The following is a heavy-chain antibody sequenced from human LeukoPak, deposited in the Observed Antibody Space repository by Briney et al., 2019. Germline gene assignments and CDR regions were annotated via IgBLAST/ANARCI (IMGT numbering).Heavy chain of an antibody. J-gene: IGHJ3*02. V-gene: IGHV4-59*01. CDR1: GASTSHFY. D-gene: IGHD5-12*01. Sequence: KPSETLSLTCTVSGASTSHFYWNWIRQPPGKGLEWIGYMHNSGNSKHSPSLKSRVTISIDTSKNQFSLQLTSVTAADTAMYFCARSAEWLRNAFDIWGQGTLVIVSS. CDR2: MHNSGNS. CDR3: ARSAEWLRNAFDI.